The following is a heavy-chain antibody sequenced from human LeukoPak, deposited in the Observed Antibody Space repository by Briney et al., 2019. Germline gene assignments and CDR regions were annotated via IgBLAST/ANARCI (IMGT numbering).Heavy chain of an antibody. CDR2: ISGSGGST. J-gene: IGHJ4*02. Sequence: GGSLRLSCAASGFTFSSYGMSWVRQAPGKGLEWVSAISGSGGSTYYADSVKGRFTVSRDNSKNTLYLQMNSLRAEDTAVYYCAKDRVGATLYFDCWGQGTLVTVSS. V-gene: IGHV3-23*01. CDR1: GFTFSSYG. CDR3: AKDRVGATLYFDC. D-gene: IGHD1-26*01.